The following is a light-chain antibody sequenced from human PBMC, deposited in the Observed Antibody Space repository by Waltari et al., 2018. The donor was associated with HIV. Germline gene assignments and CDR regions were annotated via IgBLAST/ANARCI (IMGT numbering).Light chain of an antibody. CDR2: DVS. V-gene: IGLV2-14*03. Sequence: QSALTQPASMSGSPGQSITISCTGTSSDVGAYNYVSWYQQHPDKAPKLMIYDVSNRPSGVSLRFSASKSGTAASLTLSGLQAEDEADYYCCSYTGSGSLWVFGGGTKLTVL. CDR3: CSYTGSGSLWV. CDR1: SSDVGAYNY. J-gene: IGLJ3*02.